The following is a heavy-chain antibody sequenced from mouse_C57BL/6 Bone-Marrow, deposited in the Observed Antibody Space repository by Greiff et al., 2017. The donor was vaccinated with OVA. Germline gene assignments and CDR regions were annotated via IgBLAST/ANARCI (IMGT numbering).Heavy chain of an antibody. Sequence: EVQGVESGGDLVKPGGSLKLSCAASGFTFSSYGMSWVRQTPDKRLEWVATISSGGSYTYYPDSVKGRFTISRDNAKNTLYLQMSSRKSEDTAMYYCARGNDGIDYWGQGTTLTVSS. V-gene: IGHV5-6*01. CDR1: GFTFSSYG. D-gene: IGHD2-12*01. J-gene: IGHJ2*01. CDR3: ARGNDGIDY. CDR2: ISSGGSYT.